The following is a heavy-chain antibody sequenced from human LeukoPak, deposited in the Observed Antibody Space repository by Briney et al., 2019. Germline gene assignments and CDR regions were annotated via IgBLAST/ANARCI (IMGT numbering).Heavy chain of an antibody. CDR2: IYYSGST. V-gene: IGHV4-31*03. J-gene: IGHJ4*02. CDR3: AREGGDILTGYYNPSFDY. Sequence: SETLSLTCTVSGGSISSGGYYWSWIRQHPGKGLEWIGYIYYSGSTYYNPSLKSRVTISVDTSKNQFSLKLSSVTAADTAVYYCAREGGDILTGYYNPSFDYWGQGTLVTVSS. D-gene: IGHD3-9*01. CDR1: GGSISSGGYY.